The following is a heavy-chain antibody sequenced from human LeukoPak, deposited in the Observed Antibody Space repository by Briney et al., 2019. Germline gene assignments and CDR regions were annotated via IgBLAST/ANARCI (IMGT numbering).Heavy chain of an antibody. CDR3: ARIPGLFLEWLYGDY. J-gene: IGHJ4*02. V-gene: IGHV3-23*01. Sequence: GGSLRLSCAASGFTFSSYAMSWVRQAPGKGLEWVSAISGSGGSTYYADSVKGRFTISRDNSKNTLYLQMNSLRAEDTAVYYCARIPGLFLEWLYGDYWGQGTLVTVSS. CDR1: GFTFSSYA. D-gene: IGHD3-3*01. CDR2: ISGSGGST.